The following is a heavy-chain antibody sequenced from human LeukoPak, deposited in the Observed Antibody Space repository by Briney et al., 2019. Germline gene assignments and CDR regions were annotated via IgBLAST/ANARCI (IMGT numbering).Heavy chain of an antibody. Sequence: KPSETLSLTCTVSGGSVSSSIYYWGWIRQPPGKGLEWIGRIYYSGSTSYNPSLKRRCTISVDTSKNQFSLNLTSVTAADTAVYYCASRNDILTGYVFDFWGQGTLVTVSS. V-gene: IGHV4-39*01. CDR1: GGSVSSSIYY. J-gene: IGHJ4*02. CDR2: IYYSGST. D-gene: IGHD3-9*01. CDR3: ASRNDILTGYVFDF.